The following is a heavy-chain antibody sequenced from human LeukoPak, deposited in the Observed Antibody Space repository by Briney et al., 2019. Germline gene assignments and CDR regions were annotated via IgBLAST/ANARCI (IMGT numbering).Heavy chain of an antibody. D-gene: IGHD3-3*01. V-gene: IGHV4-59*01. CDR1: GGSISPYY. CDR3: ARGYYDFWSGYYS. CDR2: IYYSGST. Sequence: PSETLSLTCTVSGGSISPYYWSWIRQPPGKGLEWIGYIYYSGSTNYNPSLKSRVTISVDTSKNQFSLKLSSVTAADTAVYYCARGYYDFWSGYYSWGQGTLVTVSS. J-gene: IGHJ5*02.